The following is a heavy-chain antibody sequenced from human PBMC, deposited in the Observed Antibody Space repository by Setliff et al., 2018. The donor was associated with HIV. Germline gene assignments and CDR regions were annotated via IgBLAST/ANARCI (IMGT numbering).Heavy chain of an antibody. D-gene: IGHD1-26*01. Sequence: SETLSLICSVSGGPISSSSYYWGWIRQPPGKGLEWIGNIYSSGNTYYNPSLKSRLTMSVDTSKNQLSLKLSSLTAADTAMYYCARGAYRFDSWGQGNLVTVPQ. CDR1: GGPISSSSYY. CDR2: IYSSGNT. V-gene: IGHV4-39*01. CDR3: ARGAYRFDS. J-gene: IGHJ5*01.